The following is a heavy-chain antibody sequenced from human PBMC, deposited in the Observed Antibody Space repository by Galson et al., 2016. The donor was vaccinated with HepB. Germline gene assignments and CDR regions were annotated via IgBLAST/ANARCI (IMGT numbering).Heavy chain of an antibody. CDR1: GFTFSSYG. CDR2: ISYNGASK. CDR3: AKDAGWFYRNDYYFDY. J-gene: IGHJ4*02. Sequence: SLRLSCAASGFTFSSYGMHWVRQAPGKGLEWVAVISYNGASKYYADSLKGRLTISRDNSKYTVSLQMNRLRAEDTAVYYCAKDAGWFYRNDYYFDYWGQGIPVTVSS. D-gene: IGHD1-1*01. V-gene: IGHV3-30*18.